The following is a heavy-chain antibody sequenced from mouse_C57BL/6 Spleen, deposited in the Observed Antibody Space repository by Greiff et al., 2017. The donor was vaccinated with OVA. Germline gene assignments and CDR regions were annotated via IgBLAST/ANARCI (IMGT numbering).Heavy chain of an antibody. CDR1: GYTFTDYE. CDR3: TRWTAQALFDY. Sequence: VQLQQSGAELVRPGASVTLSCKASGYTFTDYEMHWVKQTPVHGLEWIGAIDPETGGTAYNQKFKGKAILTADKSSSTAYMELRSLTSEDSAVYYCTRWTAQALFDYWGQGTTLTVSS. D-gene: IGHD3-2*02. CDR2: IDPETGGT. J-gene: IGHJ2*01. V-gene: IGHV1-15*01.